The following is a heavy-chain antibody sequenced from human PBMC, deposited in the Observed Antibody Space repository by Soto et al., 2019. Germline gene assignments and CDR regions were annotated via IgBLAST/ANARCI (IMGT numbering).Heavy chain of an antibody. J-gene: IGHJ4*02. CDR3: TRNIGGQGAY. V-gene: IGHV3-74*01. D-gene: IGHD3-10*01. CDR1: GFPFSSYW. Sequence: RRLSSAASGFPFSSYWMHWVRQVPGKGLLWVSRIDEYGSTINYAVSVKGRFTISRDNAKNTLYQEMNSLRAEDTALYYCTRNIGGQGAYWGQGILVTVSS. CDR2: IDEYGSTI.